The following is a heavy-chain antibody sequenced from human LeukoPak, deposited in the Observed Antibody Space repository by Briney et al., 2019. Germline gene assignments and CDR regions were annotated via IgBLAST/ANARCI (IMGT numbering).Heavy chain of an antibody. CDR2: ITGTGHIT. Sequence: GGSLRLSCTVSGFTVSSNSMSWVRQAPGKGLEWVSAITGTGHITYYADSVKGRFTISRDNSKNTLYLQMNSLRAEDTAVYYCAKGRSMVRANWFDPWGQGTLVTVSS. V-gene: IGHV3-23*01. J-gene: IGHJ5*02. CDR1: GFTVSSNS. D-gene: IGHD3-10*01. CDR3: AKGRSMVRANWFDP.